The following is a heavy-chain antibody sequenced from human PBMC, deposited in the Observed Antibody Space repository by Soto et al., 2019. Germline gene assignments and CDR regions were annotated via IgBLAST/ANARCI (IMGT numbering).Heavy chain of an antibody. CDR1: GFSFSSYS. D-gene: IGHD2-8*01. Sequence: EVQLVESGGGLVQPGGSLRLSCVAFGFSFSSYSMNWVRQAPGKGLEWVSYISSSSSIIFYADSVKGRLTISRDNAKNSLFLQLNSLRDDDTALYYCARDLIYAFDISGQGTMVTVSS. V-gene: IGHV3-48*02. J-gene: IGHJ3*02. CDR2: ISSSSSII. CDR3: ARDLIYAFDI.